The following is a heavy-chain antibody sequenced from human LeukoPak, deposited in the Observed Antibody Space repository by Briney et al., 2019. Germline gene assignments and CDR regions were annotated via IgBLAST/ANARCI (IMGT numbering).Heavy chain of an antibody. CDR1: GFTVSSNC. CDR2: IYSGGST. Sequence: GGSLRLSCAASGFTVSSNCMSWVRQAPGKGLEWVSVIYSGGSTYYADSVKGRFTISRDNSKNTPYLQMNSLRAEDTAVYYCAREGYGLYYFDYWGQGTLVTVSS. V-gene: IGHV3-66*01. J-gene: IGHJ4*02. D-gene: IGHD5-12*01. CDR3: AREGYGLYYFDY.